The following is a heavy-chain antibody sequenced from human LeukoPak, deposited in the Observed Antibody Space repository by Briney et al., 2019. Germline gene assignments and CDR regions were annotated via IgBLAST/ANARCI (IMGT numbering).Heavy chain of an antibody. CDR1: VYTFTNYG. Sequence: GASVTVSCMASVYTFTNYGISWVRQAPGQGVAWVGWINISKGNTIHGQKLLDRVTMTRDTSTNTAYMELGSLRSDDTAVYYGARDKRYALDSWGQGTMVTVSS. CDR2: INISKGNT. D-gene: IGHD6-25*01. CDR3: ARDKRYALDS. J-gene: IGHJ3*02. V-gene: IGHV1-18*01.